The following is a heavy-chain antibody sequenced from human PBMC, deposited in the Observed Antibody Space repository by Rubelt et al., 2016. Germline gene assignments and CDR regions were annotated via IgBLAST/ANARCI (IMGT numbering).Heavy chain of an antibody. V-gene: IGHV4-59*01. CDR2: IYHSGST. J-gene: IGHJ4*02. D-gene: IGHD2-2*01. CDR3: ARGYCSGTNCVLFDY. Sequence: QVQLQESGPGLVKPSETLSLTCTVSGGSSRSYYWNWIRQPPGKGLEWIGYIYHSGSTNYNPSLESRVTMSLDTSKIQFSLRLSSVTATDTAVYYCARGYCSGTNCVLFDYWGRGTLVTVSS. CDR1: GGSSRSYY.